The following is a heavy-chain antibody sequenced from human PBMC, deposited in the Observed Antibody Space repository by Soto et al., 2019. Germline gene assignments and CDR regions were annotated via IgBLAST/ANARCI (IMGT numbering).Heavy chain of an antibody. CDR1: GDSVRRTGYS. J-gene: IGHJ4*02. D-gene: IGHD4-17*01. CDR2: ILHTGST. Sequence: PSETLSLTCAVSGDSVRRTGYSWSWIRQPPGKGLEWIGYILHTGSTYYNLSLRGRATISVDRSKNQFSLKLSSVTAADTAVYYCASHYGDYEYYEYWGQGTQVTVSS. CDR3: ASHYGDYEYYEY. V-gene: IGHV4-30-2*01.